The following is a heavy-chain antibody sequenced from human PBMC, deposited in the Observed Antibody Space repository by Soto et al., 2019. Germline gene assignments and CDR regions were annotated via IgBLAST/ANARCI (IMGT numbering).Heavy chain of an antibody. V-gene: IGHV5-51*01. CDR2: IYPGDSDT. D-gene: IGHD6-19*01. CDR3: ARHVLGDSSGWDYYYYYMDV. CDR1: GYSFTSYW. Sequence: GESLKISCKGSGYSFTSYWICWVRQMPGKGLEWMGIIYPGDSDTRYSPSFQGQVTISADKSISTAYLQWSSLKASDTAMYYCARHVLGDSSGWDYYYYYMDVWGKGTTVTVSS. J-gene: IGHJ6*03.